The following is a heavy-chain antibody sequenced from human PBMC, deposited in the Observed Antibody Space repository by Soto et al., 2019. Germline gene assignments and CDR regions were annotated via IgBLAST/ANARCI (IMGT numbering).Heavy chain of an antibody. CDR3: TKEGSPPFFQH. CDR2: ISGSGDMT. J-gene: IGHJ4*02. CDR1: GFLFSNYA. V-gene: IGHV3-23*01. Sequence: GGSLRLSCAASGFLFSNYAMSWVRQAPGKGPEWVSAISGSGDMTYYVESVKGRFTISRDNSKDTVSLQMNSLRADDTAVYYCTKEGSPPFFQHWGQGTLVTVSS. D-gene: IGHD3-10*01.